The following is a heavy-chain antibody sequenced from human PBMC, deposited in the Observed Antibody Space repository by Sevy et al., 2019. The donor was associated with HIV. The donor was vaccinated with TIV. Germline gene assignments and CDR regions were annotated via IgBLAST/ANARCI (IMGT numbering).Heavy chain of an antibody. V-gene: IGHV1-69*13. D-gene: IGHD3-3*01. CDR2: IIPIFGTA. CDR3: ARPDFWSGYYQDYYYYGMDV. J-gene: IGHJ6*02. CDR1: GGTFSSYA. Sequence: ASVKVSCKASGGTFSSYAISWVRQAPGQGLEWMGGIIPIFGTANYAQKFQGRVTITADESTSTAYMELSSLRSEDTAMYYCARPDFWSGYYQDYYYYGMDVWGQGTTVTVSS.